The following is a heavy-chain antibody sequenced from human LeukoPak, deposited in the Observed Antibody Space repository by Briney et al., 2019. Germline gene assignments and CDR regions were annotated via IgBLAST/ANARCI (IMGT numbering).Heavy chain of an antibody. Sequence: SETLSLTCTVSGGSISSSSYYWGWIRQPPGKGLEWIGSIYNSGSTYYNPSLKSRVTISVDTSKNQFSLKLSSVTAADTAVYYCARDGFVGYCSGGSCYVTSPFDYWGQGTLVTVSS. CDR1: GGSISSSSYY. D-gene: IGHD2-15*01. J-gene: IGHJ4*02. V-gene: IGHV4-39*07. CDR3: ARDGFVGYCSGGSCYVTSPFDY. CDR2: IYNSGST.